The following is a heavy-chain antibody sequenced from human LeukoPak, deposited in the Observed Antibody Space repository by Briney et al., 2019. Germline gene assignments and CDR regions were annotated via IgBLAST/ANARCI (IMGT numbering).Heavy chain of an antibody. CDR3: ARGPDAGYGDYLSHYYYYYYMDV. D-gene: IGHD4-17*01. V-gene: IGHV1-46*01. Sequence: ASVKVSCKASGYTFTSYYMHWVRQAPGQGLEWMGIINHSGGSTSYAQKFQGRVTMTRDTSTSTVYMELSSLRSEDTAVYYCARGPDAGYGDYLSHYYYYYYMDVWGKGTRSPSP. CDR1: GYTFTSYY. CDR2: INHSGGST. J-gene: IGHJ6*03.